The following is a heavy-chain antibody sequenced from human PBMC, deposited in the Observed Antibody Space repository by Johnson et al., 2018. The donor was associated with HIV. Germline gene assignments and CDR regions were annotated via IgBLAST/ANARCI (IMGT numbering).Heavy chain of an antibody. CDR2: ISSLGDNT. CDR1: GFTLSSHA. CDR3: SRRRDSINNWQEPFDI. V-gene: IGHV3-64*01. Sequence: VQLVESGGGLVQPGESLRLSCAASGFTLSSHAMHWVRQAPGKGLEHVSAISSLGDNTYYPNSVKGRFTVSRDNFKNTLYLQMGGLRADDMAVYYCSRRRDSINNWQEPFDIWGQGTVVTVSS. J-gene: IGHJ3*02. D-gene: IGHD1-1*01.